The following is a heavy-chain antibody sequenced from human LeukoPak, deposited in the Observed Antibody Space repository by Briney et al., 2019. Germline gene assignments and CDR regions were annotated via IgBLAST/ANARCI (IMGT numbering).Heavy chain of an antibody. J-gene: IGHJ4*02. D-gene: IGHD6-19*01. CDR3: ANSIIAVAGFFDY. V-gene: IGHV3-72*01. CDR2: SRNKANSYTT. Sequence: PGGSLRLSCAASGFTFSDHYMDWVRQAPGKGLEWVGRSRNKANSYTTEYAASVKGRFTISRDNSKNTLYLQMNSLRAEDTAVYYCANSIIAVAGFFDYWGQGTLVTVSS. CDR1: GFTFSDHY.